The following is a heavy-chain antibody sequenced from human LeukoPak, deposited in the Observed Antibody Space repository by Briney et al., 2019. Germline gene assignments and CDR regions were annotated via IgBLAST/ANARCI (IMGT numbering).Heavy chain of an antibody. J-gene: IGHJ4*02. D-gene: IGHD3-10*01. V-gene: IGHV3-30*02. CDR3: AKDKDGSGSYRDY. Sequence: PGGSLRLSCAASGFTFSSYGMHWVRQAPGKGLEWVTFIRYDGSNKYYEDSVKGRFTISRDNSKTTLYLQMNSLRVEDTAVYYCAKDKDGSGSYRDYWGQGTLVTVSS. CDR2: IRYDGSNK. CDR1: GFTFSSYG.